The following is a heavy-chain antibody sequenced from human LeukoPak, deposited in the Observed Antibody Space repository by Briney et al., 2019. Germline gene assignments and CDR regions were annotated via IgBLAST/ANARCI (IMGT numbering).Heavy chain of an antibody. V-gene: IGHV4-59*08. CDR1: GGSISSYY. CDR3: ARLDDSSGYYPYYFDY. CDR2: IYYSGST. D-gene: IGHD3-22*01. Sequence: PSETLSLTCTVSGGSISSYYWSWIRQPPGKGLEWIGYIYYSGSTNYNPSLKRRVTISVDTSKNQFSLKLSSVTAADTAVYYCARLDDSSGYYPYYFDYWGQGTLVTVSS. J-gene: IGHJ4*02.